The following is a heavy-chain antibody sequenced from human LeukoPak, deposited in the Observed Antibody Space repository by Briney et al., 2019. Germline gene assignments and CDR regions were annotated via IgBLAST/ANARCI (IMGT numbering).Heavy chain of an antibody. V-gene: IGHV3-48*01. CDR2: ISSSSSTI. Sequence: GGTLRLSCAASGFXXXXXXMNWXRQAPXXXXXXXXXISSSSSTIYYADSVKGRFTISRDNSKNTLYLQMSSLRAEDTAVYYCVKDRSAMTTPYFDYWGQGTLVTVSS. CDR1: GFXXXXXX. J-gene: IGHJ4*02. D-gene: IGHD4-11*01. CDR3: VKDRSAMTTPYFDY.